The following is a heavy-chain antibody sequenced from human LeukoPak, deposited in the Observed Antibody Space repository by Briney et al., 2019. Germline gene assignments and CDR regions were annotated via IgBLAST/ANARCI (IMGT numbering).Heavy chain of an antibody. Sequence: SETLSLTCTVSGGPMYSYYWSWIRQPAGKGLEWIGRLYPGVSTDYNPSLKSRVTMSVDASKNQFALKLSAVTAADTAVYYCARMKFYHSTGYSPGHYMDVWSKGTTVTVSS. V-gene: IGHV4-4*07. CDR2: LYPGVST. CDR3: ARMKFYHSTGYSPGHYMDV. D-gene: IGHD3-22*01. CDR1: GGPMYSYY. J-gene: IGHJ6*03.